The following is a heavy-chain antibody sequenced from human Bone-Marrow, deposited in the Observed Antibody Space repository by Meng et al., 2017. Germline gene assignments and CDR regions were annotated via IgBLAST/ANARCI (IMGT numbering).Heavy chain of an antibody. CDR3: ARGKGKNAFDV. Sequence: ASVKVSCKASEYTFTSYDINWVRQATGQVLEWMGWMNPNSGNTGYAQKFQGRVTMIRNTSINTAYMELNSLRSEDTAVYYCARGKGKNAFDVWGQGTMVTVSS. V-gene: IGHV1-8*01. CDR2: MNPNSGNT. J-gene: IGHJ3*01. CDR1: EYTFTSYD. D-gene: IGHD3-10*01.